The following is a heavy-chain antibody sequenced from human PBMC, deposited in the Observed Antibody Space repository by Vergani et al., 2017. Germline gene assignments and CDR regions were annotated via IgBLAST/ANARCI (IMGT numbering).Heavy chain of an antibody. V-gene: IGHV3-21*01. CDR3: ARDLISSSSRHFDY. D-gene: IGHD6-6*01. CDR1: GFTFSSYS. J-gene: IGHJ4*02. Sequence: EVQLVESGGGLVKPGGSLRLSCAASGFTFSSYSMNWVRQAPGKGLEWVSSISSSSSYIYYADSVKGRFTISRDNSKNTLYLQMNSLRAEDTAVYYCARDLISSSSRHFDYWGQGTLVTVSS. CDR2: ISSSSSYI.